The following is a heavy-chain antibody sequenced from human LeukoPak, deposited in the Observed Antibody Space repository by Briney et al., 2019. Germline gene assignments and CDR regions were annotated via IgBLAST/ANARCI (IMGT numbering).Heavy chain of an antibody. Sequence: SETLSLTCTVSGGSVSTGSYYWSWIRQPPGKGLEWIGHILYSGNTNYNPSLKSRVTISVDTSKNQFSLKLSSVTAADTAVSYCARQLGYCSSTSCYADKVDYWGQGTLVTVSS. V-gene: IGHV4-61*01. J-gene: IGHJ4*02. D-gene: IGHD2-2*01. CDR3: ARQLGYCSSTSCYADKVDY. CDR2: ILYSGNT. CDR1: GGSVSTGSYY.